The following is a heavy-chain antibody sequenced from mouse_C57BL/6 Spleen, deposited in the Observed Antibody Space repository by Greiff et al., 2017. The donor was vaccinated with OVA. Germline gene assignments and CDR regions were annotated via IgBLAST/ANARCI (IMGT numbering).Heavy chain of an antibody. Sequence: QVQLQQPGAELVRPGSSVKLSCKASGYTFTSYWMHWVKQRPIQGLEWIGNIDPSDSETHYNQKFKDKATLTVDKSSSTAYMQRSSLTSEDSAVYYCAREGDIVTFDYWGQGTTLTVSS. V-gene: IGHV1-52*01. CDR3: AREGDIVTFDY. CDR2: IDPSDSET. J-gene: IGHJ2*01. D-gene: IGHD2-5*01. CDR1: GYTFTSYW.